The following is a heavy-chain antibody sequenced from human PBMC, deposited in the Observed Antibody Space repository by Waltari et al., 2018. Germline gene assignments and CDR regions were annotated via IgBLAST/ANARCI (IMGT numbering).Heavy chain of an antibody. CDR2: INHSGST. D-gene: IGHD2-15*01. V-gene: IGHV4-34*01. Sequence: QVQLQQWGAGLLKPSETLSLTCAVSGGSFSGYYWSWIRQPPGKGLEWIGEINHSGSTNYNPSLKSRVTISVDTSKNQFSLKLSSVTAADTAVYYCATPGRGYCSGGSCYAPDYFDYWGQGTLVTVSS. CDR3: ATPGRGYCSGGSCYAPDYFDY. CDR1: GGSFSGYY. J-gene: IGHJ4*02.